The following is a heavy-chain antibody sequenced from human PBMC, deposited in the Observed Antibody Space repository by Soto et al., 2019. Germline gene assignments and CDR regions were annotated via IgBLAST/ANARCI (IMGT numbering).Heavy chain of an antibody. Sequence: QVQLVESGGGVVQPGRSLRLSCAASGFTFSSYGMHWVRQAPGKGLEWVARIWYDGSNKNYADSVKGRFTISRDNSKSTLYLQMNSLRAEDTAVYYCVGDGESWGFDYWGQGTLVTVSS. CDR1: GFTFSSYG. J-gene: IGHJ4*02. CDR3: VGDGESWGFDY. CDR2: IWYDGSNK. D-gene: IGHD3-16*01. V-gene: IGHV3-33*01.